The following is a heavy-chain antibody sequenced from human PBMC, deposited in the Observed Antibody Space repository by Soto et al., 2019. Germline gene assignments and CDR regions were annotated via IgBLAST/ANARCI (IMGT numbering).Heavy chain of an antibody. CDR1: GGSISSGGYY. D-gene: IGHD1-7*01. J-gene: IGHJ4*02. V-gene: IGHV4-31*03. CDR2: IAYRGST. CDR3: ASTEGSITGTTIDDY. Sequence: QVQLQESGPGLVKPSQTLSLTCTVSGGSISSGGYYWSWIRQHPGKGLGWIGYIAYRGSTYYNPSLKSRVTISVDTSKNQCSLKLSSVTAADTAVYYCASTEGSITGTTIDDYWGQGTLVTVSS.